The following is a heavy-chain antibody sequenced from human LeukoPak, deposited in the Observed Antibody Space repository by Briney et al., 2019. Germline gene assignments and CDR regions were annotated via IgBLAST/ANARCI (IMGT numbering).Heavy chain of an antibody. CDR1: GYTFTSYD. CDR3: ARGFISRKGSGNWRAFDY. V-gene: IGHV1-8*01. D-gene: IGHD1-1*01. CDR2: MNPNSGNT. J-gene: IGHJ4*02. Sequence: GASVKVSCKASGYTFTSYDINWVRQATGQGVEGMGWMNPNSGNTGYAQKFQGRVTMTRNKSRSTDYMELRRLRSEDTAVYYCARGFISRKGSGNWRAFDYWGQGTLVTVSS.